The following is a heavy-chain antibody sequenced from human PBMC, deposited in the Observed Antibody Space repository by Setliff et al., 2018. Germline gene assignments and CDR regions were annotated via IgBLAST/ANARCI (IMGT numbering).Heavy chain of an antibody. CDR1: GFSITNGYY. CDR3: RLAHCNDTTCEEALDY. J-gene: IGHJ4*02. Sequence: SETLSLTCAVSGFSITNGYYWGWIRQSPGRGLEWIANIFQSGITFYNPSLKSRVTMSLDTSTNQFSLKLRSVTAADTAVYYFRLAHCNDTTCEEALDYWSQGTLVTVS. D-gene: IGHD1-1*01. V-gene: IGHV4-38-2*01. CDR2: IFQSGIT.